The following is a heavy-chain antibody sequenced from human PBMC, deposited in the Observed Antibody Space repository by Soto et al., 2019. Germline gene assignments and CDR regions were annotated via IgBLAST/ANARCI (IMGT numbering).Heavy chain of an antibody. Sequence: QVQLVESGGGVVQPGRSLRLSCAASGFTFSSYAMHWVRQAPGKGLEWVAVISYDGSNKYYAYSVKGRFTISRDNSKNTRYLQMNSLRAEDTAVYYCARDPKSTDAFDIWGQGTMVTVSS. CDR2: ISYDGSNK. V-gene: IGHV3-30-3*01. CDR1: GFTFSSYA. J-gene: IGHJ3*02. CDR3: ARDPKSTDAFDI.